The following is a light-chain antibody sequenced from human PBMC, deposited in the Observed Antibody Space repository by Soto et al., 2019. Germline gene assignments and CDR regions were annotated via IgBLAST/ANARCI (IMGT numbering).Light chain of an antibody. CDR1: QSIRSW. CDR2: DAS. Sequence: DIQMTQSPSTLSASVGXRVTITCRASQSIRSWLAWYQQKPGKAPKLLIYDASSLESGVPSRFSGSGSGTEFTLTISSLQPDDFATYYCQQYNSYSPTLGQGTK. CDR3: QQYNSYSPT. V-gene: IGKV1-5*01. J-gene: IGKJ1*01.